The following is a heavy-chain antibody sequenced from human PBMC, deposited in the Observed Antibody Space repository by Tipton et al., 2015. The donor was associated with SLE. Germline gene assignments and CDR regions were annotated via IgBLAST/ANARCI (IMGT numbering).Heavy chain of an antibody. CDR3: AREGSIAAAGTGYFQH. D-gene: IGHD6-13*01. CDR1: GGSISSSSYY. Sequence: TLSLTCTVSGGSISSSSYYWGWIRQPPGKGLEWIGSIYYSGYTYYNPSLKSRVTISVDTSKNQFSLKLSSVTAADTAVYYCAREGSIAAAGTGYFQHWGQGTLVTVSS. CDR2: IYYSGYT. V-gene: IGHV4-39*07. J-gene: IGHJ1*01.